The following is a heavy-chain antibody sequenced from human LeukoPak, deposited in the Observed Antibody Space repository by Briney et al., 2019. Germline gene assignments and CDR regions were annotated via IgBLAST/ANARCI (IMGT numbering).Heavy chain of an antibody. CDR1: GGSISIYN. Sequence: PSETLSLTCTVSGGSISIYNWNWIRQPPGKGLEWIGYISESGSTNYNSSLENRVTLSLETSKNEISLNLRSATVADTAVYYCARQDALGKYPPPYYMDVWGKGTTVIVS. CDR2: ISESGST. CDR3: ARQDALGKYPPPYYMDV. V-gene: IGHV4-59*08. J-gene: IGHJ6*03. D-gene: IGHD3-16*01.